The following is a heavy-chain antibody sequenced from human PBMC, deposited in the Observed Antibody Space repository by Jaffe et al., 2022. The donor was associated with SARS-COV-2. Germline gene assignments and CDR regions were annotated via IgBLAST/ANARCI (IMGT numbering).Heavy chain of an antibody. CDR1: GYTFTSYA. Sequence: QVQLVQSGAEVKKPGASVKVSCKASGYTFTSYAMHWVRQAPGQRLEWMGWINAGNGNTKYSQKFQGRVTITRDTSASTAYMELSSLRSEDTAVYYCARWDGNGDYLGMGGSNDAFDIWGQGTMVTVSS. CDR2: INAGNGNT. CDR3: ARWDGNGDYLGMGGSNDAFDI. V-gene: IGHV1-3*01. J-gene: IGHJ3*02. D-gene: IGHD4-17*01.